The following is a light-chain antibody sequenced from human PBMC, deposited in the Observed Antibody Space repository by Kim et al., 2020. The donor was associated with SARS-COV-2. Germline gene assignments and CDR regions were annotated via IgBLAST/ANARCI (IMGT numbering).Light chain of an antibody. J-gene: IGLJ2*01. CDR1: SLRIYY. CDR2: GKN. CDR3: KSRDSSGNVV. V-gene: IGLV3-19*01. Sequence: SSELTQDPAVSVALGQTVRITCQGDSLRIYYASWYQQKPGQAPVLVICGKNNRPSGIPDRFSGSSSGNTASLTITGAQADDESDYYCKSRDSSGNVVFGGGTQLTVL.